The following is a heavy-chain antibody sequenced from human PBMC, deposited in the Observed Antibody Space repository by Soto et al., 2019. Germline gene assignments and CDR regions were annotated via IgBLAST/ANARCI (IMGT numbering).Heavy chain of an antibody. Sequence: SETLSLTCTVSGGSISSSGYYWGWIRQSPGKGLEWIGTIFYSGPTYYNPSLESRITISQDTSNNQFSLKLTSVTAADTAVYYCARHSYDSSGYPAPYYHGMDVWGQGTTVTVSS. J-gene: IGHJ6*02. D-gene: IGHD3-22*01. V-gene: IGHV4-39*01. CDR2: IFYSGPT. CDR3: ARHSYDSSGYPAPYYHGMDV. CDR1: GGSISSSGYY.